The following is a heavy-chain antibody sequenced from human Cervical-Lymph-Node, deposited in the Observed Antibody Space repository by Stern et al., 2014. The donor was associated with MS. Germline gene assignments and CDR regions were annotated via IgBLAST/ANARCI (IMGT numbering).Heavy chain of an antibody. CDR3: ARHQGGLAAS. CDR2: ITPLFGTT. J-gene: IGHJ5*02. Sequence: QMQLVQSGAEVKKPGSSVKVSCKASGNAFSTFDIGWVRQAPGQGPEGLGGITPLFGTTHYAQNFQGRVTFTADESTSTTYMELSSLRSEDTAVYYCARHQGGLAASWGQGTLVTVSS. CDR1: GNAFSTFD. V-gene: IGHV1-69*01. D-gene: IGHD6-13*01.